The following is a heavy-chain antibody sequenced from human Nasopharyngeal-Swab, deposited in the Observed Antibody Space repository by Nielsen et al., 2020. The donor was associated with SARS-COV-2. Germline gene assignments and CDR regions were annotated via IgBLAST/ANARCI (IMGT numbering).Heavy chain of an antibody. D-gene: IGHD6-19*01. V-gene: IGHV3-21*01. J-gene: IGHJ6*02. CDR1: GFTFSSYS. CDR3: ASFLRGQWLADNYYYGMDV. Sequence: GGSLRLSCAASGFTFSSYSMNWVRQAPGKGLEWVSSISSSSSYIYYADSVKGRFTISRDNAKNSLYLQMNSLRAEDTAVYYCASFLRGQWLADNYYYGMDVWGQGTTVTVSS. CDR2: ISSSSSYI.